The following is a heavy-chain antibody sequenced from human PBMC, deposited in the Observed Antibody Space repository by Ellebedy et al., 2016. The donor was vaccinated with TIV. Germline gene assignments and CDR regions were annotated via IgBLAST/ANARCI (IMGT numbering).Heavy chain of an antibody. CDR3: ARDGAVTTVFDY. J-gene: IGHJ4*02. CDR2: INPSGGST. CDR1: GYTFSSYY. D-gene: IGHD4-17*01. Sequence: AASVKVSCKASGYTFSSYYMHWVRQAPGQGLEWMGVINPSGGSTSYAQKLQGRVTMTRDTSTSTVYMELSRLRSDDTAVYYCARDGAVTTVFDYWGQGTLVTVSS. V-gene: IGHV1-46*01.